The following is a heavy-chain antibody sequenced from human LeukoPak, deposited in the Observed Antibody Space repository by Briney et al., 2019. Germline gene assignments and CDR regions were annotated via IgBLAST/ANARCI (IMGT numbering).Heavy chain of an antibody. CDR2: INSSAGST. CDR3: AAPGASGFVGNFWSGPLDF. V-gene: IGHV1-46*01. CDR1: GYTFTSHY. D-gene: IGHD3-3*01. J-gene: IGHJ4*02. Sequence: ASVKVSCRASGYTFTSHYIHWVRQAPGQGLEWMGIINSSAGSTSYPQKFQGRVTMTRDTSTSTVYMELSSLRSEDTAVYYCAAPGASGFVGNFWSGPLDFWGQGTLVTVSS.